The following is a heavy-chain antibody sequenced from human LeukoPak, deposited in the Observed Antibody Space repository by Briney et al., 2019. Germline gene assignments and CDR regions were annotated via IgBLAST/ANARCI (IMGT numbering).Heavy chain of an antibody. Sequence: AGGSLRLSCAASGFTFSSYSMNWVRQAPGKGLEWVSSISSSSSYIYYADSVKGRFTISRDNSKNTLYLEVISLTAEDTAAYYCAKDDAWLRFGEWSQGTLVTVSS. CDR1: GFTFSSYS. D-gene: IGHD3-10*01. CDR3: AKDDAWLRFGE. CDR2: ISSSSSYI. J-gene: IGHJ4*02. V-gene: IGHV3-21*04.